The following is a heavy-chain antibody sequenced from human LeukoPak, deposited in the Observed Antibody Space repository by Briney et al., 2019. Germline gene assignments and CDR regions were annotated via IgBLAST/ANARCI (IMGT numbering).Heavy chain of an antibody. J-gene: IGHJ1*01. CDR1: GFTFSGYP. Sequence: GGSLRLSCAASGFTFSGYPMHWVRQAPGKGLEWVAVIWYDGSNKYYADSVKGRFTISRDNSKNTLYLQMNSLRAEDTAVYYCARGFQYYYDSSGYYGEYFQHWGQGTLVTVSS. V-gene: IGHV3-33*08. CDR3: ARGFQYYYDSSGYYGEYFQH. CDR2: IWYDGSNK. D-gene: IGHD3-22*01.